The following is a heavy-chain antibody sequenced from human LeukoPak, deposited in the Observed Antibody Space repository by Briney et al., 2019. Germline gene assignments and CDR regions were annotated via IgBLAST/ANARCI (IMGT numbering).Heavy chain of an antibody. D-gene: IGHD5-18*01. J-gene: IGHJ6*03. V-gene: IGHV3-21*01. CDR2: ISSGNNYI. Sequence: PGGSLRLSCAASGFTFSSYSMNWVRQAPGKGREWVSSISSGNNYIYYADSMKGRFTISRDNAKNSLYLQMNSLRAEDTAVYYCAMEGGYSYGFMDVWGKGTTVTVSS. CDR3: AMEGGYSYGFMDV. CDR1: GFTFSSYS.